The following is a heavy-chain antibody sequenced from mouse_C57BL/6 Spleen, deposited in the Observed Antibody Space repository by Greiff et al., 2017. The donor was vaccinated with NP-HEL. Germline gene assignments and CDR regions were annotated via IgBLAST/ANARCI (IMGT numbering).Heavy chain of an antibody. V-gene: IGHV1-4*01. D-gene: IGHD1-1*01. CDR1: GYTFTSYT. Sequence: QVQLQQPGAELARPGASVKMSCKASGYTFTSYTMHWVKQRPGQGLEWIGNINPSSGYTKYNQKFKDKATLTADKSSSTAYMQLSSLTSEDSAVYYCARSPFYGSSFDYWGQGTTLTVSS. CDR3: ARSPFYGSSFDY. J-gene: IGHJ2*01. CDR2: INPSSGYT.